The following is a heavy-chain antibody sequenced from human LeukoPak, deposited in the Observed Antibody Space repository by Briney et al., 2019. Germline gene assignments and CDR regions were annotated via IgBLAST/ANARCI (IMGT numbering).Heavy chain of an antibody. J-gene: IGHJ3*02. Sequence: SETLSLTCTVSGGSISSYYWSWIRQPARKGLEWIGRIYTSGSTNYNPSLKSRVTMSVDTSKNQFSLKLSSVTAADTAVYYCARDHYDFWSGSAFDIWGQGTMVTVSS. D-gene: IGHD3-3*01. V-gene: IGHV4-4*07. CDR1: GGSISSYY. CDR2: IYTSGST. CDR3: ARDHYDFWSGSAFDI.